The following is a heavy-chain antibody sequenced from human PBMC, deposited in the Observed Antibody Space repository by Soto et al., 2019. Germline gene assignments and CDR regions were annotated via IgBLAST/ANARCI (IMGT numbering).Heavy chain of an antibody. V-gene: IGHV4-34*01. CDR1: GGSFSGYY. CDR2: INHSGST. J-gene: IGHJ5*02. CDR3: ARVITIFGVVIITPDRRSMGWYDP. D-gene: IGHD3-3*01. Sequence: HVQLQQWGAGLLKPSETLSLTCAVYGGSFSGYYWSWIRQPPGKGQERTGEINHSGSTNYNPTPKRRVTIPVDTAKSQFSLKLNTGTAADTAVYYCARVITIFGVVIITPDRRSMGWYDPWGQGTLVTVAS.